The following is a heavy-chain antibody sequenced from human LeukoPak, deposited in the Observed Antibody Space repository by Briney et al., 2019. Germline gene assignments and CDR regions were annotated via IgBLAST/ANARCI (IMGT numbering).Heavy chain of an antibody. D-gene: IGHD2-15*01. CDR2: INSDGSST. Sequence: GGSLRLXRAASGFTFSSYWMHWVRQAPGKGLVWVSRINSDGSSTSYADSVKGRFTISRDNAKNTLYLQMNSLRAEDTAVYYCASVVVVAATLGGYWGQGTLVTVSS. CDR1: GFTFSSYW. CDR3: ASVVVVAATLGGY. J-gene: IGHJ4*02. V-gene: IGHV3-74*01.